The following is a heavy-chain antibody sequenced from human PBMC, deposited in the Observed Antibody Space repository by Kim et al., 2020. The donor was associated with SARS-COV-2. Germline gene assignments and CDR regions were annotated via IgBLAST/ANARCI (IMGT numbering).Heavy chain of an antibody. V-gene: IGHV5-51*01. CDR3: ARLKRITIFGVVIEGPFDI. J-gene: IGHJ3*02. CDR1: GYSFTSYL. D-gene: IGHD3-3*01. CDR2: IYPGDSDT. Sequence: GESLKISCKGSGYSFTSYLIGWVRQMPGKGLEWMGIIYPGDSDTRYSPSFQCQVTISADKSIITAYLQCSSLKASDTAMYYCARLKRITIFGVVIEGPFDIWGQGTMVTVSS.